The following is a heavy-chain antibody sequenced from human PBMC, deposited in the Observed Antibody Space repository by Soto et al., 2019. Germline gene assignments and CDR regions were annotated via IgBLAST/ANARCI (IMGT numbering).Heavy chain of an antibody. CDR1: GGTFSSYA. D-gene: IGHD1-1*01. Sequence: SVKVSCKASGGTFSSYAISWVRQAPGQGLEWMGGIIPIFGTANYAQKFQGRVTITADESTSTAYMELSSLRSEDTAVYYCASVAIGAGTTSEWFDPWGQGTLVTVSS. CDR2: IIPIFGTA. J-gene: IGHJ5*02. V-gene: IGHV1-69*13. CDR3: ASVAIGAGTTSEWFDP.